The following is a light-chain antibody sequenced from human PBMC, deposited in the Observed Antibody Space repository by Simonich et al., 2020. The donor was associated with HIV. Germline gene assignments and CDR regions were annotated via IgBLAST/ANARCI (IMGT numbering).Light chain of an antibody. Sequence: EIVMTQSPATLSVSPGKRATLSCRASQSVSSNLAWYQQKPGQAPRLLIYGASSRATGIPARVSGSGSGTEFTLTISSMQSEDFAVYYCQQHNNWPLTFGGGTKVEIK. CDR1: QSVSSN. J-gene: IGKJ4*01. CDR3: QQHNNWPLT. V-gene: IGKV3-15*01. CDR2: GAS.